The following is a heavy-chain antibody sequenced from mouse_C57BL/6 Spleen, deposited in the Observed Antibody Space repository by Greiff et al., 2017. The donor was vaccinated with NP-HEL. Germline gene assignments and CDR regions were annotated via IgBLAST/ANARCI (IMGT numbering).Heavy chain of an antibody. CDR1: GFTFSSYA. V-gene: IGHV5-4*03. CDR2: ISDGGSYT. J-gene: IGHJ2*01. Sequence: DVMLVESGGGLVKPGGSLKLSCAASGFTFSSYAMSWVRQTPEKRLEWVATISDGGSYTYYPDNVKGRFTISRDNAKNNLYLQMSHLKSEDTAMYYCARGRRDFDYWGQGTTLTVSS. CDR3: ARGRRDFDY.